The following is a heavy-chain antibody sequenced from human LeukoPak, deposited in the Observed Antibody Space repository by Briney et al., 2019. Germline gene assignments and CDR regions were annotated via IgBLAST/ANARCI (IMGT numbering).Heavy chain of an antibody. J-gene: IGHJ3*01. Sequence: PGGSLRLSCAASGFTVSSYGTTWVRLAPGKGLEWVSAFSATDGSAQYAESVKGRFTISRDNSKNSLYLQMNSLRDEDTAVYYCAKARIAAAGTGAFDVWGQGTMVTVSS. CDR1: GFTVSSYG. D-gene: IGHD6-13*01. CDR2: FSATDGSA. CDR3: AKARIAAAGTGAFDV. V-gene: IGHV3-23*01.